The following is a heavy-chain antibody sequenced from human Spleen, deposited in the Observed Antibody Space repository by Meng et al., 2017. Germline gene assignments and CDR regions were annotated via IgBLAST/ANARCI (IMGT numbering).Heavy chain of an antibody. V-gene: IGHV1-18*04. J-gene: IGHJ4*02. CDR2: INIYNGIT. Sequence: QGQVVQSGAEVKKPGASVKVSCKVSDYTLPSDGFSWVRQAPGQGLQWMGWINIYNGITNYGRNFQGRVTLTTDTSTSTGYMELRSLTSDDTAVYYCATRGNPYLDRWGQGTLVTVSS. CDR3: ATRGNPYLDR. CDR1: DYTLPSDG.